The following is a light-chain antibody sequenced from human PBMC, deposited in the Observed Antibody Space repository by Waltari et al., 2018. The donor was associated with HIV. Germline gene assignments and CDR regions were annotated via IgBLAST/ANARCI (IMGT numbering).Light chain of an antibody. CDR2: YEN. CDR3: QVWDSGSDQVV. CDR1: NIGSKS. V-gene: IGLV3-21*04. J-gene: IGLJ2*01. Sequence: SYVLTQPPSVSVAPGKTATITCGGNNIGSKSVQWYQQKPGQAPMLVIYYENDGTGGIPERFSGSISGTTATLTISRVEAGDEADYYCQVWDSGSDQVVFGGGTKLTVL.